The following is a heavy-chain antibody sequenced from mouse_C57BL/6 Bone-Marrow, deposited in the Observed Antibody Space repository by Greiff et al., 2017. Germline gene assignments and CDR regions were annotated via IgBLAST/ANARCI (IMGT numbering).Heavy chain of an antibody. V-gene: IGHV1-72*01. J-gene: IGHJ4*01. D-gene: IGHD1-1*01. CDR1: GYTFTSYW. CDR2: IDPNSGGT. Sequence: QVQLQQPGAELVKPGASVKLSCKASGYTFTSYWMHWVKQRPGRGLEWIGGIDPNSGGTKYNEKFKSKATLTVDKPSSTAYMQLSSLTSEDSAVYYCARTHYGSSSDYAMGYWGQGASVTVSS. CDR3: ARTHYGSSSDYAMGY.